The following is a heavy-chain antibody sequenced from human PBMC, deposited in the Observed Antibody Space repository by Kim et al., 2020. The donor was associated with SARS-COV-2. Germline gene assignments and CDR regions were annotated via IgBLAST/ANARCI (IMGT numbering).Heavy chain of an antibody. CDR3: AKGEDYHGSGRGLYYFDY. V-gene: IGHV3-23*01. J-gene: IGHJ4*02. CDR2: VGGGGGDT. CDR1: GFSFSNYA. D-gene: IGHD3-10*01. Sequence: GGSLRLSCAASGFSFSNYAMSWVRQAPGKGLEWVANVGGGGGDTYYADSVKGRFTISRDNSKNSLYLQMDNLRAEDTAVYYCAKGEDYHGSGRGLYYFDYWGQGTLATVSS.